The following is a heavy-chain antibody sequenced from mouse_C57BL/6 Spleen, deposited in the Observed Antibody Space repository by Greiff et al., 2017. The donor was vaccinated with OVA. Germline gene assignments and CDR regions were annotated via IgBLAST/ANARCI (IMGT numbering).Heavy chain of an antibody. CDR2: INPSNGGP. V-gene: IGHV1-53*01. J-gene: IGHJ4*01. Sequence: QVQLQQPGPELVKPGASVKLSCKASGYTFTSYWIHWVKQRPGQGLEWIGNINPSNGGPNYNEKFKSKATLTVDKSSSTAYMQLSSLTSEDSAVYYCAKDSNSHAMDYWGQGTSVTVSS. CDR3: AKDSNSHAMDY. D-gene: IGHD2-5*01. CDR1: GYTFTSYW.